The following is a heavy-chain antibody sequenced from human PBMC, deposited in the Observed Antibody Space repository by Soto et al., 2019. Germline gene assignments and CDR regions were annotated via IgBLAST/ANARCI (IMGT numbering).Heavy chain of an antibody. CDR1: GGSISSGGYY. Sequence: SETLSLTXTVSGGSISSGGYYWSWIRQHPGKGLEWIGYIYYSGSTYYNPSLKSRVTISVDTSKNQFSLKLSSVTAADTAVYYCAREGSKPGYIDYWGQGTLVTVSS. CDR2: IYYSGST. V-gene: IGHV4-31*02. J-gene: IGHJ4*02. CDR3: AREGSKPGYIDY.